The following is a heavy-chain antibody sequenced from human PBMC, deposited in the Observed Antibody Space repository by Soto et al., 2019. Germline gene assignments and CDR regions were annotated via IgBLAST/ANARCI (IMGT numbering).Heavy chain of an antibody. CDR1: VFTYSVYG. Sequence: GGSLIRSWVASVFTYSVYGMGWVRQAPGKGLEWVANIKQDGSETYYVDSVKGRFTISRDNAKNSLYLQMNTLRAEDTAVYYCARTSSGRYALYFDYWGQGTLVTVSS. D-gene: IGHD1-26*01. CDR3: ARTSSGRYALYFDY. CDR2: IKQDGSET. V-gene: IGHV3-7*01. J-gene: IGHJ4*02.